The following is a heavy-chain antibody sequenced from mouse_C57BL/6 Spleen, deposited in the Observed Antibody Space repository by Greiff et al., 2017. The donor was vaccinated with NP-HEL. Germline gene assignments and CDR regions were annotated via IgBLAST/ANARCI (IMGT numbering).Heavy chain of an antibody. CDR1: GYTFTDHT. Sequence: VQLQQSDAELVKPGASVKISCKVSGYTFTDHTIHWMKQRPEQGLEWIGYIYPRDGSTKYNEKFKGKATLTADKSSSTAYMQLNSLTSEDSAVYFWARSLGSSYDYYAMDYWGQGTSVTVSS. CDR3: ARSLGSSYDYYAMDY. CDR2: IYPRDGST. J-gene: IGHJ4*01. D-gene: IGHD1-1*01. V-gene: IGHV1-78*01.